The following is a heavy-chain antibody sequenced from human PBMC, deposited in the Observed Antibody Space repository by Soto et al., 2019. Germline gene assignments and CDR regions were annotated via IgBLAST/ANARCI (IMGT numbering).Heavy chain of an antibody. D-gene: IGHD2-15*01. V-gene: IGHV3-23*01. CDR3: AKRGYCSGGSCYGWYFDL. Sequence: EVQLLESGGGLVQPGGSLRLSCAASGFTFSSYAMSWVRQAPGKGLEWVSAISGSGGSTYYADSVKGRFTISRDNSKNTLYLQMNSLRAEYTAVYYCAKRGYCSGGSCYGWYFDLWGRGTLVTVSS. CDR2: ISGSGGST. CDR1: GFTFSSYA. J-gene: IGHJ2*01.